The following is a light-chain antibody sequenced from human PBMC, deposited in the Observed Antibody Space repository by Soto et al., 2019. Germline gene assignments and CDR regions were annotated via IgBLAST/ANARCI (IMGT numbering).Light chain of an antibody. CDR1: QSVLYSSNNKNY. CDR2: WAS. CDR3: QQYYTTPA. V-gene: IGKV4-1*01. J-gene: IGKJ4*01. Sequence: DIVMTQSTDSLAVSLGERATINCKSSQSVLYSSNNKNYLAWYQQKPGQPPKLLIYWASTRKSGVPDRFSGSGSGTDFTLTISSLQAEDVAAYYCQQYYTTPAFGGGTMV.